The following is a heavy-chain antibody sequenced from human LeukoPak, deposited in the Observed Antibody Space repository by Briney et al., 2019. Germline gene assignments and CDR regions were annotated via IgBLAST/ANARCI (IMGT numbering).Heavy chain of an antibody. CDR2: ISSSSTYI. Sequence: GWSLRLSCAASGFTFSSYYMNWVRQAPGKGLEWVSSISSSSTYIYYADSLKGRCTISRDNAKNSLYLQMNSLRAEDTALYYCARVYELREEDYYYYYMDVWGKGTTVTVSS. J-gene: IGHJ6*03. CDR3: ARVYELREEDYYYYYMDV. D-gene: IGHD5/OR15-5a*01. V-gene: IGHV3-21*04. CDR1: GFTFSSYY.